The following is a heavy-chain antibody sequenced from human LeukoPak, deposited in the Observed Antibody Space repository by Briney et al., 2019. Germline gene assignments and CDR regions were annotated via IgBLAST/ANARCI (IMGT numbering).Heavy chain of an antibody. CDR3: AKAPVLLWFGELLY. V-gene: IGHV3-23*01. Sequence: GGSLRLSCAVSGITLSSYAMSWVRQAPGKGLEWVSAISGSGGSTYYADSVKGRFTISRDNSKNTLYLQMNSLRAEDTAVYYCAKAPVLLWFGELLYWGQGTLVTVSS. D-gene: IGHD3-10*01. CDR1: GITLSSYA. J-gene: IGHJ4*02. CDR2: ISGSGGST.